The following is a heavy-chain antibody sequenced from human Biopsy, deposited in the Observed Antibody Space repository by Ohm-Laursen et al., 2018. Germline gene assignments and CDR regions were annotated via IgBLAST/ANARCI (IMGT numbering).Heavy chain of an antibody. V-gene: IGHV4-59*11. CDR1: GGSFTGHY. CDR3: ARGSNEYGGLYFPH. Sequence: SETLSLTCTVSGGSFTGHYWTWIRQPPGKGLEWIGHISHTGYTSYKSSLKSRVTISLDTSRKHFSLRLKSLAAADTAVYYCARGSNEYGGLYFPHWDQGTLVTVSS. D-gene: IGHD4-23*01. CDR2: ISHTGYT. J-gene: IGHJ1*01.